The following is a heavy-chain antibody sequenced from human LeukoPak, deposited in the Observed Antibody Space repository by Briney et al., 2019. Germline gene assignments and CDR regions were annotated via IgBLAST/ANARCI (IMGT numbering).Heavy chain of an antibody. CDR3: ARRGSGDY. V-gene: IGHV4-38-2*01. CDR2: IYHSGST. J-gene: IGHJ4*02. CDR1: GYSISSGYY. Sequence: PSETLSLTCAVSGYSISSGYYWGWIRQPPGKGLEWIGSIYHSGSTYYNPSLKSRVTISVGTSKNQFSLKLSSVTAADTAVYYCARRGSGDYWGQGTLVTVSS. D-gene: IGHD3-10*01.